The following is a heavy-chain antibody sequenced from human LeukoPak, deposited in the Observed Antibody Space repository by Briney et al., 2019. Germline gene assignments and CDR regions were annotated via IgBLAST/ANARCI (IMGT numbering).Heavy chain of an antibody. CDR3: ARGGGFWSGLDI. J-gene: IGHJ3*02. CDR2: IYYSGST. Sequence: SETLSLTCTVSGGSISSYYWSWIRQPPGKGLEWIGYIYYSGSTNYNPSLKSRVTISVDTSKNQFSLKLSSVTAADTAVYYCARGGGFWSGLDIWGQGTMVTVSS. V-gene: IGHV4-59*01. D-gene: IGHD3-3*01. CDR1: GGSISSYY.